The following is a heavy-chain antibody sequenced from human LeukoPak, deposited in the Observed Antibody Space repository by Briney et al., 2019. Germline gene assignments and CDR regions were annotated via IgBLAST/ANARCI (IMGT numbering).Heavy chain of an antibody. CDR2: IYYSGST. Sequence: SETLSLTCTVSGSSISSYYWTWIRQPPGKGLEWIGYIYYSGSTNYNPSLKSRVTISIDTSKNQFSLKLSSVTAADTAVYYCASGRPLGFDYWGQGTVVTVSS. CDR3: ASGRPLGFDY. J-gene: IGHJ4*02. D-gene: IGHD1-26*01. CDR1: GSSISSYY. V-gene: IGHV4-59*01.